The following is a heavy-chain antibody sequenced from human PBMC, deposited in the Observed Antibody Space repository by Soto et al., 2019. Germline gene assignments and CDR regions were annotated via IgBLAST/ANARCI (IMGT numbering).Heavy chain of an antibody. Sequence: TVSGGSISSGGYYWSWIRQHPGKGLEWIGYIYYSGSTYYNPSLKSRVTISVDTSKNQFSLKLSSVTAADTAVYYCARGRGEDYYYYGMDVWGQGTTVTVSS. D-gene: IGHD4-17*01. J-gene: IGHJ6*02. CDR3: ARGRGEDYYYYGMDV. CDR1: GGSISSGGYY. CDR2: IYYSGST. V-gene: IGHV4-31*02.